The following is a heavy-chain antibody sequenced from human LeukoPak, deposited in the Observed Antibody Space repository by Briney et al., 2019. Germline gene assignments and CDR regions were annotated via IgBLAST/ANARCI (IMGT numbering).Heavy chain of an antibody. D-gene: IGHD6-6*01. CDR1: GYTFTGYY. J-gene: IGHJ4*02. V-gene: IGHV1-2*02. CDR3: ARSYSSSIRSQSPFDY. Sequence: GASVKVSCKASGYTFTGYYMHWVRQAPGQGLEWMGWINPNSGGTNYAQKFQGRVTMTRDTSISTAYMELSRLRSDDTAVYYCARSYSSSIRSQSPFDYWGQGTLVTVS. CDR2: INPNSGGT.